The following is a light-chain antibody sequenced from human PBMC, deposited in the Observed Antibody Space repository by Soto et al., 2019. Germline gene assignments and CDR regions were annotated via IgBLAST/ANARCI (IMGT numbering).Light chain of an antibody. J-gene: IGKJ2*01. CDR1: EDITNY. V-gene: IGKV1-33*01. CDR2: DAS. Sequence: DIQMTQSPSSLSASVGDRITITCQASEDITNYLHWYQQKPGKAPKLLIYDASNLKTGVPSRFSGSGSGTDFSFTISSLQAEDIATYYCQQHDYMPYTFGQGTKLEMK. CDR3: QQHDYMPYT.